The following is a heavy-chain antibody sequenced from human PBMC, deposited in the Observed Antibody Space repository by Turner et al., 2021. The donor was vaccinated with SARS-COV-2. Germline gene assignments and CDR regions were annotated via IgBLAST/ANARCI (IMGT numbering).Heavy chain of an antibody. J-gene: IGHJ3*02. CDR3: ARGGVVAATAYGAFDI. CDR2: ISYDGSNK. CDR1: GFTFSSYG. D-gene: IGHD2-15*01. Sequence: QVQLVESGGGVVQPGRSLRLSCAASGFTFSSYGMHWVRQAPGKGLEWVAVISYDGSNKYYADSVKGRFTISRDNSKNTLYLQMNSLRAEDTAVYYAARGGVVAATAYGAFDIWGQGTMVTVSS. V-gene: IGHV3-30*03.